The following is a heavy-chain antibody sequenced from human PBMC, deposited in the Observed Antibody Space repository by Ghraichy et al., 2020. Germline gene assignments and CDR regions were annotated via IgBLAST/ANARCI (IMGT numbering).Heavy chain of an antibody. D-gene: IGHD3-16*01. J-gene: IGHJ3*02. CDR2: IYYSGGT. CDR1: GASISSDDDS. Sequence: SETLSLTCAVSGASISSDDDSWTWIRQPPGQGLEWIGGIYYSGGTIYNPSLKSRVTISTDKSKNHFSLTLNSVTAADTAMYFCARDNYAYSNRQNDGFDIWGQGTMVTVSS. CDR3: ARDNYAYSNRQNDGFDI. V-gene: IGHV4-30-2*01.